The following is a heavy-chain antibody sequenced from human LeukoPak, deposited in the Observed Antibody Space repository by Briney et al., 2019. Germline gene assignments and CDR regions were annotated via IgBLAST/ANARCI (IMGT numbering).Heavy chain of an antibody. CDR2: IRRRSKGYTT. D-gene: IGHD3-22*01. J-gene: IGHJ3*02. CDR3: SRVWVPGDDSAFDI. V-gene: IGHV3-72*01. Sequence: GGSLRLSCEGQGFTFSDYILDWIRQAPGERLEWIGRIRRRSKGYTTEYAASVKGRFTVSRDDSKKSLYLQMNSLKIEDTAVYSCSRVWVPGDDSAFDIWGQGTMVTVSS. CDR1: GFTFSDYI.